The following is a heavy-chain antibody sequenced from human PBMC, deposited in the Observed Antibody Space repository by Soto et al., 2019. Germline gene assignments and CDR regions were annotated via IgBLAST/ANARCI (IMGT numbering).Heavy chain of an antibody. CDR2: IYYSGST. CDR1: GGSISSSSYY. CDR3: ANIAVAGTYYYYGMDV. D-gene: IGHD6-19*01. V-gene: IGHV4-39*01. Sequence: QLQLQESGPGLVKPSETLSLTCTVSGGSISSSSYYWGWIRQPPGKGLEWIGSIYYSGSTYYNPSLKSRVTISVDTSKNQFSLKLSSVTAADTAVYYCANIAVAGTYYYYGMDVWGLGTTVTVSS. J-gene: IGHJ6*02.